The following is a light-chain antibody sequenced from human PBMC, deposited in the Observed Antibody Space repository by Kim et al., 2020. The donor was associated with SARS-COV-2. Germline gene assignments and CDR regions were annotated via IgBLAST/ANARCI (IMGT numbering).Light chain of an antibody. CDR3: GTWDNSLGVVT. J-gene: IGLJ2*01. V-gene: IGLV1-51*01. CDR2: DTY. Sequence: PGRAPRLIIYDTYGRHSGVPDRFSGSKSGTSATLDTTGLQTGDEAEYYCGTWDNSLGVVTFGGGTQLTVL.